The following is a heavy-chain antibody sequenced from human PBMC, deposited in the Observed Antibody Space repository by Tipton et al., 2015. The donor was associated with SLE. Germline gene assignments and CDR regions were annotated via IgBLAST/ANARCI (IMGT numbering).Heavy chain of an antibody. Sequence: TLSLTCSVSGDSINNLSYYWGWLRQPPGKGLEWIRTIYYVGSGYYNPSLKSRVTISVDKSKNLFSLELTSVTAADTAMYFCAKNSSLRAFDVWGQGKMVTVSS. D-gene: IGHD3-22*01. J-gene: IGHJ3*01. CDR1: GDSINNLSYY. CDR3: AKNSSLRAFDV. CDR2: IYYVGSG. V-gene: IGHV4-39*01.